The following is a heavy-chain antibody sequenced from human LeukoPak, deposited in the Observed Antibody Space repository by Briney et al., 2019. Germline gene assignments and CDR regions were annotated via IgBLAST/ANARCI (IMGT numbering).Heavy chain of an antibody. CDR1: GFTFSSSW. D-gene: IGHD2-2*01. CDR2: IKQDGTEE. Sequence: GGSLRLSCVAAGFTFSSSWMSWVRRAPGKGLEWVANIKQDGTEEYYVDSVRGRFSISKDNAKNSLYLQMNSLRAEDTAVYYCARDPCHGALDYWGQGALVTVSS. J-gene: IGHJ4*02. V-gene: IGHV3-7*03. CDR3: ARDPCHGALDY.